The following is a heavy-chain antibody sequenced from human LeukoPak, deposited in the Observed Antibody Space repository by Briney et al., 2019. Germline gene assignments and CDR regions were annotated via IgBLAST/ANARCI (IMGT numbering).Heavy chain of an antibody. V-gene: IGHV3-74*01. Sequence: AGGSLRLSCAASGFTFSSYWMHWVRQAPGKGLVWVSRINSDGSTTNYADSVKGRFTISRDNAKNSLYLQMNSLRAEDTAVYYCARDASSGSLDYWGQGTLVTVSS. CDR1: GFTFSSYW. J-gene: IGHJ4*02. CDR2: INSDGSTT. D-gene: IGHD1-26*01. CDR3: ARDASSGSLDY.